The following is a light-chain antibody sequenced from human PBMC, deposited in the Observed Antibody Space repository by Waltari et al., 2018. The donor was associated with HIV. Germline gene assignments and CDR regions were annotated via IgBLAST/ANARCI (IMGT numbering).Light chain of an antibody. CDR1: QSVRNY. V-gene: IGKV3-11*01. Sequence: EIVLTQSPATLSLSPGERATLSCRASQSVRNYLAWYQQKPGQAPRLLIYDASTRAPGIPARFSGSGSGTDFTLTISSLEPEDFAVYYCQQRGNWPRLTFGGGTKVEIK. J-gene: IGKJ4*01. CDR3: QQRGNWPRLT. CDR2: DAS.